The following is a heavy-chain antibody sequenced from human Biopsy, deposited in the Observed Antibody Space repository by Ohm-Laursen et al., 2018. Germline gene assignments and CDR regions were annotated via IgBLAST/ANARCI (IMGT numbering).Heavy chain of an antibody. Sequence: GTLSLTCSVPGGSIISYYWTWIRRPPGKGLEWIGHVYNGGITNYNPSLKSRVTISKDTSKNQFSLQVNSVTAADTAVYYCARTPRDSFWSGSYKRGLWFDPWGQGTLVIVSS. CDR3: ARTPRDSFWSGSYKRGLWFDP. D-gene: IGHD3-3*01. J-gene: IGHJ5*02. CDR2: VYNGGIT. V-gene: IGHV4-59*01. CDR1: GGSIISYY.